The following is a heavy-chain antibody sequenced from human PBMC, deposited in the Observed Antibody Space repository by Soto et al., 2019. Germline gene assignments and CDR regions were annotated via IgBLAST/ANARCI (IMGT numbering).Heavy chain of an antibody. CDR3: ARGKCTNGVCLFDY. V-gene: IGHV1-18*01. Sequence: ASVKVSCKASGYTFTSYGISWVRQAPGQGLEWMGRISAYNGNTNYAQKLQGRVTMTTDTSTSTAYMELRSLRSDDTAVYYCARGKCTNGVCLFDYWGQGTLVTVSS. CDR1: GYTFTSYG. CDR2: ISAYNGNT. D-gene: IGHD2-8*01. J-gene: IGHJ4*02.